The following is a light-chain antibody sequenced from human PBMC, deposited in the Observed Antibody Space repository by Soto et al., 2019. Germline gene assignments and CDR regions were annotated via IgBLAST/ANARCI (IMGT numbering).Light chain of an antibody. Sequence: EIVLTQSPGTLSLSPGERATLSCRASQSVSSSYLACYQQKPGQAPRLLIYGASSRATGIPDRFSGSGSGTDFTLTISRLEPEDFAVYSCQQYGSSPPYTFGQGTKLEIK. V-gene: IGKV3-20*01. CDR1: QSVSSSY. J-gene: IGKJ2*01. CDR3: QQYGSSPPYT. CDR2: GAS.